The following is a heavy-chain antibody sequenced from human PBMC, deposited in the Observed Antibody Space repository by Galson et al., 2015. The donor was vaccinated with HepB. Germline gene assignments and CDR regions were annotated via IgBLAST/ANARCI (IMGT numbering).Heavy chain of an antibody. V-gene: IGHV4-34*01. D-gene: IGHD5-18*01. J-gene: IGHJ5*02. CDR1: GGSFSGYY. CDR3: ARGRWAAMVIDADWFDP. CDR2: INHSGST. Sequence: LSLTCAVYGGSFSGYYWSWIRQPPGKGLEWIGEINHSGSTNYNPSLKSRVTISVDTSKNQFSLKLSSVTAADTAVYYCARGRWAAMVIDADWFDPWGQGTLVTVSS.